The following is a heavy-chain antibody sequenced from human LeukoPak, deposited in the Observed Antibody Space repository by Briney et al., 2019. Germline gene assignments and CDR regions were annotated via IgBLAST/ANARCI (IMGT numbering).Heavy chain of an antibody. CDR1: GGSISSYH. J-gene: IGHJ6*03. CDR3: ARGADIVATIAPQKGYYYYYMDV. D-gene: IGHD5-12*01. CDR2: IYYSGST. Sequence: SETLSLTCTVSGGSISSYHWSWIRQPPGKGLEWIGYIYYSGSTNYNPSLKSRVTISVDTSKNQFSLKLSSVTAADTAVYYCARGADIVATIAPQKGYYYYYMDVWGKGTTVTVSS. V-gene: IGHV4-59*01.